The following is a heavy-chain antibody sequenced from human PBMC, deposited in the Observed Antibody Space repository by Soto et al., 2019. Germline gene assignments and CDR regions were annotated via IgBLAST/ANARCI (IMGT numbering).Heavy chain of an antibody. Sequence: GASVKVYCKASGGTFSSYAISWVRQAPGQGLEWMGGIIPIFGTANYAQKFQGRVTITADESTSTAYMELSSLRSEDTAVYYCARADYLMTTVTTYNYWGQGTLVTVSS. CDR2: IIPIFGTA. V-gene: IGHV1-69*01. CDR3: ARADYLMTTVTTYNY. CDR1: GGTFSSYA. D-gene: IGHD4-17*01. J-gene: IGHJ4*02.